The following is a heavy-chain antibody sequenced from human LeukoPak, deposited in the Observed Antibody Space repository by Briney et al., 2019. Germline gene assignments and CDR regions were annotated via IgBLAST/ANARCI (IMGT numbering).Heavy chain of an antibody. V-gene: IGHV1-69*06. CDR3: ARAEQLDRLVWFDP. D-gene: IGHD6-6*01. Sequence: SVKVSCKASGGTFSSYAISWVRQAPGQGLEWMGGIIPIFGTANYAQKFQGRVTITADKSTSTAYMELSSLRSEDTAVYYCARAEQLDRLVWFDPWGQGTLVTVSS. CDR1: GGTFSSYA. CDR2: IIPIFGTA. J-gene: IGHJ5*02.